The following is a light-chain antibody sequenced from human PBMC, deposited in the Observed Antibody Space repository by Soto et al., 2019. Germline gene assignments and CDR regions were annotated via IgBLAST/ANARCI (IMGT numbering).Light chain of an antibody. CDR2: DVT. CDR3: TSYAGSSIPVV. Sequence: QSVLTQPPSASGSPEQSVTISCTGASSDVGKYNFVSWYQQHPGKAPKLMIYDVTERPSGVPDRFSGSKSGNTASLTVSGLRAEDEADYFCTSYAGSSIPVVFGGGTKLTVL. J-gene: IGLJ2*01. V-gene: IGLV2-8*01. CDR1: SSDVGKYNF.